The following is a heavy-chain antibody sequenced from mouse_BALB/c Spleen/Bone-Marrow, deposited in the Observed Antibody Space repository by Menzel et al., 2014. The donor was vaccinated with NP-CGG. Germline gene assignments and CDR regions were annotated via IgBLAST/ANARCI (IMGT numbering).Heavy chain of an antibody. J-gene: IGHJ4*01. D-gene: IGHD2-4*01. CDR1: GYAFSNYW. CDR3: ATRLDYSYAMYY. V-gene: IGHV1-80*01. CDR2: IYPGDTDI. Sequence: VQLQQSGAELVRPGSSVKISCKASGYAFSNYWMNWVKQRPGQGLEGIGQIYPGDTDIHYNGKFKGKATLTADKSSITSYMQLSSLTSYDSSVYFCATRLDYSYAMYYWGQGTSVTVSS.